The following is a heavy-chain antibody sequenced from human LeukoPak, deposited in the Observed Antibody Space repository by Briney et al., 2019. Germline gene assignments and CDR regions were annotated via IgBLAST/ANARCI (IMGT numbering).Heavy chain of an antibody. V-gene: IGHV3-49*04. Sequence: GESLKISCTASGFTFGDYAMSWVRQAPGKGLEWVGFIGSKAYGGTTEYAASVKGRFTISRDDSKSIAYLQMNSLKTEDTAVYYCTRVGSGWYFYFDYWGQGTLVTVSS. CDR2: IGSKAYGGTT. D-gene: IGHD6-19*01. J-gene: IGHJ4*02. CDR3: TRVGSGWYFYFDY. CDR1: GFTFGDYA.